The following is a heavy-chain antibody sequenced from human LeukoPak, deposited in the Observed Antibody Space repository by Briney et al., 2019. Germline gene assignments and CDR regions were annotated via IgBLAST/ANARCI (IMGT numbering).Heavy chain of an antibody. CDR1: GGSFSGYY. CDR3: GRDVLWFGESRHLDY. Sequence: SETLSLTCAVYGGSFSGYYWSWIRQPPGKGLEWIGEINHSGSTNYNPSLKSRVTISVDTSKNQFALKLSSVTAADTAVYYCGRDVLWFGESRHLDYWGQGTLVTVSS. V-gene: IGHV4-34*01. CDR2: INHSGST. J-gene: IGHJ4*02. D-gene: IGHD3-10*01.